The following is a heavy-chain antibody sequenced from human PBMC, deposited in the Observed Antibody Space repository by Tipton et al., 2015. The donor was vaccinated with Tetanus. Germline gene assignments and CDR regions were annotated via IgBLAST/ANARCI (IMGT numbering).Heavy chain of an antibody. CDR1: GGSISSSSYY. CDR3: AISSDPSTTGTTDDAFDI. Sequence: TLSLTCTVSGGSISSSSYYWGWIRQPPGKGLEWIGSIYYSGSTYYNPSLKSRVTISVDTSKNQFSLKLRSVTAADTAVYYCAISSDPSTTGTTDDAFDIWGQGTMVTVSS. CDR2: IYYSGST. V-gene: IGHV4-39*01. J-gene: IGHJ3*02. D-gene: IGHD1-1*01.